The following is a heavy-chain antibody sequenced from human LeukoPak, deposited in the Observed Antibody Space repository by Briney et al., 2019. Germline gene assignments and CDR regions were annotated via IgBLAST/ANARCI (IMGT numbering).Heavy chain of an antibody. D-gene: IGHD4-17*01. V-gene: IGHV4-59*08. CDR2: IYYSGST. Sequence: SETLSLTCTVSGGSISRYYWSWIRQPPGKGLEGIGYIYYSGSTNYNPSLKSRVTISVDTSKNQFSLKLSSVTAADTAVYYCARHTYGAPIEYWGQGTLVTVSS. CDR1: GGSISRYY. J-gene: IGHJ4*02. CDR3: ARHTYGAPIEY.